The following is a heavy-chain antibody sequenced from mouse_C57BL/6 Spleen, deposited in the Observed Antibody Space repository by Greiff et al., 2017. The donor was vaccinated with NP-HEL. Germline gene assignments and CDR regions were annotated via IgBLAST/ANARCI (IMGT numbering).Heavy chain of an antibody. Sequence: VHVKQSGAELVRPGASVKLSCTASGFNIKDDYMHWVKQRPEQGLEWIGWIDPENGDTEYASKFQGKATITADTSSNTAYLQLSSLTSEDTAVYYCTTNPRGFAYWGQGTLVTVSA. CDR3: TTNPRGFAY. CDR1: GFNIKDDY. J-gene: IGHJ3*01. CDR2: IDPENGDT. V-gene: IGHV14-4*01.